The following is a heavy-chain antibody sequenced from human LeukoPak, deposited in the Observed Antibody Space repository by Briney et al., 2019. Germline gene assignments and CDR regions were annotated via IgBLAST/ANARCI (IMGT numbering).Heavy chain of an antibody. V-gene: IGHV1-69*13. J-gene: IGHJ6*02. D-gene: IGHD3-3*01. Sequence: GASVKVSCKASGGTFSSYAIRWVRQAPGQGLEWMGGLIPIFGTANYAQKFQGRVTITADESTSTAYMELSSLRSEDTAVYYCARDPRFWSGYFKNYYYYGMDVWGQGTTVTVSS. CDR1: GGTFSSYA. CDR2: LIPIFGTA. CDR3: ARDPRFWSGYFKNYYYYGMDV.